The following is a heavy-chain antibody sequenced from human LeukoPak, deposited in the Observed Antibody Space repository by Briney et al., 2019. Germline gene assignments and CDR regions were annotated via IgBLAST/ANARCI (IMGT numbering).Heavy chain of an antibody. CDR3: AREDLYYYDSSGSEYFQP. V-gene: IGHV1-46*01. CDR2: INPSGGST. J-gene: IGHJ1*01. Sequence: GASVEVSCKSSGYTFTSYYMQWVRQAPGQGLEWMGIINPSGGSTTYAQKFQGRVTMTRDTSTSTVYMELSRLRSDDTAVYYCAREDLYYYDSSGSEYFQPWGQGTLVTVSS. CDR1: GYTFTSYY. D-gene: IGHD3-22*01.